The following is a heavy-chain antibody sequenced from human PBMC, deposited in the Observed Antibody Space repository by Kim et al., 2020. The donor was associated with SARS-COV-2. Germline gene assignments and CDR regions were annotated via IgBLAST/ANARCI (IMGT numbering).Heavy chain of an antibody. CDR3: ANLGHDSSGYRPASY. V-gene: IGHV3-23*01. J-gene: IGHJ4*02. D-gene: IGHD3-22*01. CDR1: GFTFSSYG. CDR2: ISGSGDST. Sequence: GGSLRLSCAASGFTFSSYGMSWVRQAPGKELEWVSFISGSGDSTYYADSVKGRFTISRDNSKNTLYLQMNSLRAEDTAAYYCANLGHDSSGYRPASYWGQGTLVTVSS.